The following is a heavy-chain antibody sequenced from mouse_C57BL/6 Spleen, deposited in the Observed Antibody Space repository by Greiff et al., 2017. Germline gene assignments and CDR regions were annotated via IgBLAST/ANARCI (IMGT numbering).Heavy chain of an antibody. CDR1: GFTFSDYG. CDR2: ISSGSSTI. V-gene: IGHV5-17*01. J-gene: IGHJ1*03. CDR3: ARPGTRWYFDV. Sequence: EVQLQESGGGLVKPGGSLKLSCAASGFTFSDYGMHWVRQAPEKGLEWVAYISSGSSTIYYADTVKGRFTISRDNAKNTLFLQLTSLRSEDTAMYYCARPGTRWYFDVWGTGTTVTVSS. D-gene: IGHD4-1*01.